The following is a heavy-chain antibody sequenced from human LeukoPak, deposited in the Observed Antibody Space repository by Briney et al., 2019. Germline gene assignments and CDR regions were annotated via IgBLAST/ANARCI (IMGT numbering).Heavy chain of an antibody. CDR3: ARRRDLYSGSYYPFDY. Sequence: LGESLKISCKGSGYSFNSYWIGWVRQMPGKGLKWVGIIYPGDSDARYSPSFQGQVTISADKSISAAYLQWSSLKASDTAMYYCARRRDLYSGSYYPFDYWGQGTLVTVSS. D-gene: IGHD1-26*01. V-gene: IGHV5-51*01. CDR1: GYSFNSYW. J-gene: IGHJ4*02. CDR2: IYPGDSDA.